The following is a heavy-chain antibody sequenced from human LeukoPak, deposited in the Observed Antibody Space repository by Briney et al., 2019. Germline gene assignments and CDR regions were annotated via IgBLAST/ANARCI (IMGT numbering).Heavy chain of an antibody. D-gene: IGHD1-26*01. Sequence: SETLSLTCTVSGGSISSYYWSWIRQPAGKGLEWIGRIYTSGTTNYNPSLKSRVTMSVDTSKSQFSLKLTSVTAADTAVYYCARGPSVGAHFDYWGQGTLVTVSS. CDR3: ARGPSVGAHFDY. V-gene: IGHV4-4*07. J-gene: IGHJ4*02. CDR2: IYTSGTT. CDR1: GGSISSYY.